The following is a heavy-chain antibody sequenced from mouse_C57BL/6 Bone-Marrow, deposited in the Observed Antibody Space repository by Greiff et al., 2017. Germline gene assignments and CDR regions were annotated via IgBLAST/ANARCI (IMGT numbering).Heavy chain of an antibody. Sequence: EVQLQQSGAELVRPGASVKLSCTASGFNIKDYYMHWVKQGPEQGLEWIGRISPGGGDTEYAPTVQGRATMPADTASNNAYLQLSSLTSEDTAVYYCTIPITTVVAGDYWGQGTTLTVSS. J-gene: IGHJ2*01. CDR3: TIPITTVVAGDY. D-gene: IGHD1-1*01. V-gene: IGHV14-1*01. CDR2: ISPGGGDT. CDR1: GFNIKDYY.